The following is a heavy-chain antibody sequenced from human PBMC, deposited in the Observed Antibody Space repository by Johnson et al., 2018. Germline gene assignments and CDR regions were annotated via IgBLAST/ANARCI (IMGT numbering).Heavy chain of an antibody. V-gene: IGHV4-59*11. Sequence: QVQLQESGPGLVKPSETLSLICTVSGVSLSRHQWNWIRQPPGKGLEWIGVIYESGGTNYNPSLNSRVTISLGASKNPFSLKLSSVTAADTAVYYCARESFSITAGNDGFDIWGQGTMVTVSS. CDR1: GVSLSRHQ. CDR3: ARESFSITAGNDGFDI. CDR2: IYESGGT. J-gene: IGHJ3*02. D-gene: IGHD6-13*01.